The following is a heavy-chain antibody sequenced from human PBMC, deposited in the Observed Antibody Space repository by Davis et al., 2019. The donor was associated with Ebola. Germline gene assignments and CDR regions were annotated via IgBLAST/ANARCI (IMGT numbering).Heavy chain of an antibody. CDR2: IYPYESQT. V-gene: IGHV5-51*01. D-gene: IGHD2-15*01. CDR3: AGGMMGFRFDH. J-gene: IGHJ4*02. CDR1: GFDLRNYW. Sequence: PGGSLRLSCKASGFDLRNYWIAWVRQMPGKGVEWMAMIYPYESQTKYNPSFKGLVTVSVDRSITTAYLQWSSLKASDTAMYYCAGGMMGFRFDHWGQGTPVTVSS.